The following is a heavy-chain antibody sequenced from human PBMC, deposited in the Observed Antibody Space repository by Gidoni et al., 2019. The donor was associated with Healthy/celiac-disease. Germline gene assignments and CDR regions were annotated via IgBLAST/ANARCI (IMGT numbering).Heavy chain of an antibody. CDR2: IKSKTDGGTT. V-gene: IGHV3-15*01. CDR1: GFTFSNAW. CDR3: TTQLSIAAAVYYYYGMDV. D-gene: IGHD6-13*01. Sequence: EVQLVESGGGLVKPGGSLRLSCAASGFTFSNAWMSWVRQAPGKGLEWVGRIKSKTDGGTTDYAAPVKGRFTISRDDSKNTLYLQMNSLKTEDTAVYYCTTQLSIAAAVYYYYGMDVWGQGTTVTVSS. J-gene: IGHJ6*02.